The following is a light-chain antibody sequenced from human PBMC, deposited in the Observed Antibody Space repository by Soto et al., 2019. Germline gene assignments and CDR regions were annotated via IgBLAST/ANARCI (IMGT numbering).Light chain of an antibody. CDR3: TSYTGDDFTFV. Sequence: QSVLTQPPSASGSLGQSVTICCTGTSSDIGTYDYVSWYQQHPGRAPKLIIFEVSKRPLGVPDRFSGSKSGNTASLIVSGLQPDDEAEYHCTSYTGDDFTFVFGTGTKLTVL. CDR2: EVS. V-gene: IGLV2-8*01. J-gene: IGLJ1*01. CDR1: SSDIGTYDY.